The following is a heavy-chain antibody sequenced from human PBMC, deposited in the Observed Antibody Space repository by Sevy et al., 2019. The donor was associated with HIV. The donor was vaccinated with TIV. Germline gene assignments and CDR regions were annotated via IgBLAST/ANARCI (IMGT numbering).Heavy chain of an antibody. CDR3: TRDRYPTPYYYYYGMDV. Sequence: GGSLRLSCTASGFTFGDYAMSWVRQAPGKGLEWVGFIRSKAYGGTTEYAASVKGRFTIPRDDSKSMAYLQMNSLKTEDTAVYYCTRDRYPTPYYYYYGMDVWGQGTTVTVSS. V-gene: IGHV3-49*04. J-gene: IGHJ6*02. D-gene: IGHD1-1*01. CDR1: GFTFGDYA. CDR2: IRSKAYGGTT.